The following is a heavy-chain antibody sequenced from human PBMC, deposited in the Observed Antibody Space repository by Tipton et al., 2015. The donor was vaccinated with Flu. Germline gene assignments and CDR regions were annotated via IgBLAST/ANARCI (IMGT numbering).Heavy chain of an antibody. Sequence: TLSLTCAVSGDSISSDFYWAWIRQFPGKGLEGIGTVSRTGSIIYNPSLKSRVTISIDTSKNQFSLNMRSVTAADMAVYYCARRDYSNYVSDPKSWFDPWGQGTLVAVSS. V-gene: IGHV4-38-2*01. D-gene: IGHD4-11*01. CDR3: ARRDYSNYVSDPKSWFDP. CDR1: GDSISSDFY. CDR2: VSRTGSI. J-gene: IGHJ5*02.